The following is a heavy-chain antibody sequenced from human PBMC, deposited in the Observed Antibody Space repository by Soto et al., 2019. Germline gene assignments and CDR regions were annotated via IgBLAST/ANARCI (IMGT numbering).Heavy chain of an antibody. CDR1: GYTFTGYY. V-gene: IGHV1-2*04. J-gene: IGHJ5*02. Sequence: GASVKVSCKASGYTFTGYYMHWVRQAPGQGLEWMGWINPNSGGTNYAQKFQGWVTMTRDTSISTAYMELSRLRSDDTAVYYCARSYSSRSGWFDPWGQGTLVTVSS. CDR3: ARSYSSRSGWFDP. CDR2: INPNSGGT. D-gene: IGHD6-13*01.